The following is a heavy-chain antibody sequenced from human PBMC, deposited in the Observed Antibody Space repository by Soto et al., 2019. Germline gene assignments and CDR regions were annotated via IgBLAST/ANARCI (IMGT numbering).Heavy chain of an antibody. CDR3: AKDLRAGSGYDFDY. CDR1: GFTFTSYS. V-gene: IGHV3-23*01. D-gene: IGHD5-12*01. Sequence: EVQLLQSGGGLVQPGGSLRLSCAASGFTFTSYSMTWVRQTPGKGLEWVAAVNPGGYSTYYADSVKGRFTISRDNSNNTLYLQMNSRRAEDTAVYYCAKDLRAGSGYDFDYRDQGTLVTVSS. CDR2: VNPGGYST. J-gene: IGHJ4*02.